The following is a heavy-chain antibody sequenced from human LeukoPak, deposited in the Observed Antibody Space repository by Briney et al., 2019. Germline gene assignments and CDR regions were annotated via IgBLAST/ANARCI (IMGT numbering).Heavy chain of an antibody. CDR2: ISGGGGST. V-gene: IGHV3-23*01. CDR1: GFTFNNYG. J-gene: IGHJ6*03. CDR3: AKGSDYDPPYYYYYMDV. D-gene: IGHD5-12*01. Sequence: GGSLRLSCAASGFTFNNYGMNWVRQAPGKGLEWVSGISGGGGSTYYADSVKGRFTISRDNSKNTLYLQMNSLRAEDTAVYYCAKGSDYDPPYYYYYMDVWGKGTTVTISS.